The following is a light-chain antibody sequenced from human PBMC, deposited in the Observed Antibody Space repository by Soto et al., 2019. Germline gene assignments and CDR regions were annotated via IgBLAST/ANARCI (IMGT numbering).Light chain of an antibody. CDR3: QQSNNWPPET. Sequence: EIVMTQSPATLSVSPGERATLSCRASQSVSSNLAWYQQKPGQAPRLLIYGASTRATGIPARFSGSGSWTQYTLTFSRLQSEDFAVYYWQQSNNWPPETFGQGTKVEIK. V-gene: IGKV3-15*01. J-gene: IGKJ1*01. CDR1: QSVSSN. CDR2: GAS.